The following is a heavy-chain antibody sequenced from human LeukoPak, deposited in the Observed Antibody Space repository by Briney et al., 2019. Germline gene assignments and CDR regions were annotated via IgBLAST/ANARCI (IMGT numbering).Heavy chain of an antibody. D-gene: IGHD6-19*01. J-gene: IGHJ4*02. V-gene: IGHV4-61*01. CDR1: GGSVSSGSYY. CDR2: IYYSGST. CDR3: ARGTSSGWSRAVGY. Sequence: SETLSLTCTVSGGSVSSGSYYWSWIRQPPGKGPEWIGYIYYSGSTNYNPSLKSRVTISVDTSKNQFSLKLSSVTAADTAVYYCARGTSSGWSRAVGYWGQGTLVTVSS.